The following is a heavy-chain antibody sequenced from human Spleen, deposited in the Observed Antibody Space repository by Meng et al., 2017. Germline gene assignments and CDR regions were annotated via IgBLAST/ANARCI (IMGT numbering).Heavy chain of an antibody. CDR3: AMAYYYDSSGYTP. CDR2: NNAGNGNT. Sequence: VASGAGGKIPWAEVRVYCKSTEYPLTSYTMHWARQATGQRLEWMGWNNAGNGNTKYSQKFQGRVTITRDTSASTAYMELSSLRSEDTAVYYCAMAYYYDSSGYTPWGQGTLVTVSS. D-gene: IGHD3-22*01. J-gene: IGHJ5*02. CDR1: EYPLTSYT. V-gene: IGHV1-3*01.